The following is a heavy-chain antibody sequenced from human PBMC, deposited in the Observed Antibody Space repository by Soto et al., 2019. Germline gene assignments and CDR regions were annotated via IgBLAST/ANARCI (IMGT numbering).Heavy chain of an antibody. J-gene: IGHJ4*02. D-gene: IGHD3-16*01. CDR3: LCGGNFFVY. CDR2: LDQDGSER. CDR1: GFTFSTYW. Sequence: EVQLVESGGGLVQPGGSLRLSCAASGFTFSTYWMTWVRRPPGKGLEWVANLDQDGSERYYVDSVRGRFTISRDNANNSLYLQMNSLRAEDTAVYYCLCGGNFFVYWGQGTLVTVSP. V-gene: IGHV3-7*01.